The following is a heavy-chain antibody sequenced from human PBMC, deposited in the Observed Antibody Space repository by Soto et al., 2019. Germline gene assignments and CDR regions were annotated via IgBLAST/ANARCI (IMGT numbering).Heavy chain of an antibody. V-gene: IGHV3-11*01. D-gene: IGHD3-16*01. J-gene: IGHJ6*03. CDR3: ARYLGVLAGYYYYMDV. CDR2: ITSSGTTI. CDR1: GFTFSDYY. Sequence: GGSLRLSCAASGFTFSDYYMSWIRQAPGKGLEWVSYITSSGTTIYCADSVKGRFTISRDNAKNSLYLQMNSLRAEDTAVYYCARYLGVLAGYYYYMDVWGKGTTVTVSS.